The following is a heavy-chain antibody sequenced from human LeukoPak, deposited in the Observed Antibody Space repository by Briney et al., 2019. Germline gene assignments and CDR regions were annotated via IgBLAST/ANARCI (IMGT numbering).Heavy chain of an antibody. CDR1: GGSISGYY. J-gene: IGHJ5*02. CDR3: AREGGGPRRLDP. Sequence: SETLSLTCTVSGGSISGYYWSWIRQPAGKGLEWIGRINNSGSSNYNPSLRSRVTMSVDTSKNQFSLNLSAVTAADTAVYYCAREGGGPRRLDPWGQGTLVTVSS. V-gene: IGHV4-4*07. CDR2: INNSGSS. D-gene: IGHD6-25*01.